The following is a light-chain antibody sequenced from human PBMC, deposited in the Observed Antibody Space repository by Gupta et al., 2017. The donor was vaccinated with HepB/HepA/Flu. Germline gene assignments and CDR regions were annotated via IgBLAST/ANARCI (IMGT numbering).Light chain of an antibody. J-gene: IGKJ5*01. Sequence: EIVLTQSPATLSLSPGERATLSCRASQSVRSFLAWYQQKPGQAPRSLIYDASNRATGIPARFSGRGSGTDFTLTISSLEPEDFAVYYCQQRSNWPPITFGQGTRLEIK. V-gene: IGKV3-11*01. CDR1: QSVRSF. CDR3: QQRSNWPPIT. CDR2: DAS.